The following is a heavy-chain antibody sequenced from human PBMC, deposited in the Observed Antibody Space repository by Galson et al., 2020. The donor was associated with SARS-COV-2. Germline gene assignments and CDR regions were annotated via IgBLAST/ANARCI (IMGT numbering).Heavy chain of an antibody. CDR3: ARHARITIFGVVIIDYMDV. D-gene: IGHD3-3*01. J-gene: IGHJ6*03. Sequence: SETLSLTCTVSDGSISSYYWSWIRQPPGKGLEWIGYIYYSGSTNYNPSLKSRVTISVDTSKNQFSLKLSSVTAADTAVYYCARHARITIFGVVIIDYMDVWGKGTTVTVSS. V-gene: IGHV4-59*08. CDR1: DGSISSYY. CDR2: IYYSGST.